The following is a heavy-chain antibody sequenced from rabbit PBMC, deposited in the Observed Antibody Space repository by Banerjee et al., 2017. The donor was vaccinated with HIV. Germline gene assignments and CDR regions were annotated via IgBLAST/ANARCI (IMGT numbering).Heavy chain of an antibody. D-gene: IGHD3-1*01. V-gene: IGHV1S40*01. CDR1: GIDFSGYYF. CDR2: IYHGSGST. Sequence: QSLEESGGDPVKPGASLTLTCTASGIDFSGYYFTCWVRQAPGKGLEWIGCIYHGSGSTYYASWAKGRFTISKTSSTTVTLQMTSLTASDTATYFCARGGYGAYGYGTMDAFDLWGQGTLVTVS. CDR3: ARGGYGAYGYGTMDAFDL. J-gene: IGHJ2*01.